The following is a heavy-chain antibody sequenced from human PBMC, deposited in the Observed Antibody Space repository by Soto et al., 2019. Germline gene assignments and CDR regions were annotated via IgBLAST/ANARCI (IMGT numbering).Heavy chain of an antibody. V-gene: IGHV4-30-4*01. CDR3: ARGKWLRFFAYWFDP. D-gene: IGHD5-12*01. J-gene: IGHJ5*02. CDR1: GGSISSGDYY. CDR2: IYYSGST. Sequence: KTSETLSLTCTVSGGSISSGDYYWRWIRQPPGKGLEWIEYIYYSGSTYYNPSLKSRVTISVDTSKNQFSLKLSSVTAADTAVYYCARGKWLRFFAYWFDPWGQGTLVTVS.